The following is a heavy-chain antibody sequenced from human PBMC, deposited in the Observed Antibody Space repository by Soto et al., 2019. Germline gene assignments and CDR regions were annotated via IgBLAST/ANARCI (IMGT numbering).Heavy chain of an antibody. Sequence: QVQLQESGPRLVKPSQTLSLTCAVSGGSFRSGGYYWSWIRQHPGKGLEWIGYIYYSGSTYYNPSLKSRVTISVDTSKNQCSLKLRSVTAADTAMYYCARTSSSGYNNWFDPWGQGTLVTVSS. CDR3: ARTSSSGYNNWFDP. J-gene: IGHJ5*02. V-gene: IGHV4-31*11. CDR1: GGSFRSGGYY. CDR2: IYYSGST. D-gene: IGHD3-22*01.